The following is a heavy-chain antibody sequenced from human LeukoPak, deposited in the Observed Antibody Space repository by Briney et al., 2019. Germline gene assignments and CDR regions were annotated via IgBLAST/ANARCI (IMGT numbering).Heavy chain of an antibody. CDR1: GGSFSGYY. Sequence: PSETLSLTCAVYGGSFSGYYWSWIRQPPGKGLEWIGEINHSGSTNYNPSLKRRVTISVDTSKNQFSLKLSSVTAADTAVYYCARLRVYGDNRRDYWGQGTLVTVSS. J-gene: IGHJ4*02. V-gene: IGHV4-34*01. CDR3: ARLRVYGDNRRDY. D-gene: IGHD4-17*01. CDR2: INHSGST.